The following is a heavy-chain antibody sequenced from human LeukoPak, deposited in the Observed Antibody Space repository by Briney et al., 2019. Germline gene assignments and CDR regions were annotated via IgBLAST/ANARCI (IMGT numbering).Heavy chain of an antibody. D-gene: IGHD3-22*01. CDR3: ARDTYDSSGCYWDY. Sequence: GGSLRLSCAASGFTFSSYSMNWVRQAPGKGLEWVSYISSSSTIYYADSVKGRFTISRDNAKNSLYLQMNSLRAEDTAVYYCARDTYDSSGCYWDYWGQGTLVTVSS. CDR2: ISSSSTI. CDR1: GFTFSSYS. V-gene: IGHV3-48*01. J-gene: IGHJ4*02.